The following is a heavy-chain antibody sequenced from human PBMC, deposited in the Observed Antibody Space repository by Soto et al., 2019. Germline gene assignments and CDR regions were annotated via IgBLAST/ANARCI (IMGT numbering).Heavy chain of an antibody. Sequence: GGSLRLSCAASGFTFSNYAMSWVRQAPGKGLEWVSGISGSGGSTDYADSVKGRFTISRDNSKNTLYLQMNSLRAEDTAVYYYAKDLTGSGSYRLRFGYYFDYWGQGTLVTVSS. V-gene: IGHV3-23*01. CDR1: GFTFSNYA. CDR3: AKDLTGSGSYRLRFGYYFDY. D-gene: IGHD3-10*01. J-gene: IGHJ4*02. CDR2: ISGSGGST.